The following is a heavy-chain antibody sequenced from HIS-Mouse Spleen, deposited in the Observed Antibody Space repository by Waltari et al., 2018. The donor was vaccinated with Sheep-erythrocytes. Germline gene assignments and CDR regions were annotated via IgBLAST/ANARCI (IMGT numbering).Heavy chain of an antibody. CDR3: ARDSHWNYDAFDI. Sequence: QVQLVESGGGGVQPGRSLRLSCAASGFTFSSYAMHWVRQAPGKGLEWVAVISYDGSNKYYADSVKGRFTISRDNSKNTLYLQMNSLRAEDTAVYYCARDSHWNYDAFDIWGQGTMVTVSS. D-gene: IGHD1-7*01. CDR2: ISYDGSNK. CDR1: GFTFSSYA. V-gene: IGHV3-30*04. J-gene: IGHJ3*02.